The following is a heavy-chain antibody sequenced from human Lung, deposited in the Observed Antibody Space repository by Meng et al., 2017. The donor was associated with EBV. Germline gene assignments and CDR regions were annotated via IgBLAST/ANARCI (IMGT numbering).Heavy chain of an antibody. CDR1: GFSLSTSGVG. J-gene: IGHJ5*02. Sequence: QITLKEFGPTLVKPTQTLTLTCTFSGFSLSTSGVGVGWIRQPPGKALECLAIIYGDDEKRYSPSLESRLTVTKDTSKNQVVLTMTNMVPVDTATYYCARAAARPSDWFDPWGQGTLVTVSS. V-gene: IGHV2-5*02. CDR2: IYGDDEK. D-gene: IGHD6-6*01. CDR3: ARAAARPSDWFDP.